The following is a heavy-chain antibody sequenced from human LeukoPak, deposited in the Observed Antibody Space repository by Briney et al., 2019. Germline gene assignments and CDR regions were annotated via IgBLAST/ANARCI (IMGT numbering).Heavy chain of an antibody. CDR3: ARVQGLYSGNLFDY. CDR2: IYYSGST. J-gene: IGHJ4*02. Sequence: PSETLSLTCTVSGGSISSYYWSWIRQPPGKGLEWIGYIYYSGSTNYNPSLESRVTISVDTSKNQFSLKLSSVTAADTAVYYCARVQGLYSGNLFDYWGQGTLVTVSS. D-gene: IGHD1-26*01. CDR1: GGSISSYY. V-gene: IGHV4-59*01.